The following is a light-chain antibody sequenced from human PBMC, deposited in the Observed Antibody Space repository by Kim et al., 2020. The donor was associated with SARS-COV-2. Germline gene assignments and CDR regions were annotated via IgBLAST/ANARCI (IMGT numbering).Light chain of an antibody. CDR1: SSDIGSYNY. CDR2: DVT. CDR3: SSYTNKSTVV. Sequence: GQSITISCTGTSSDIGSYNYVSWYQQHPGKAPKVMIYDVTKRPSGVSIRFSGSKSGNTASLTISGLQADDEAHYYCSSYTNKSTVVFGGGTQLTVL. V-gene: IGLV2-14*04. J-gene: IGLJ2*01.